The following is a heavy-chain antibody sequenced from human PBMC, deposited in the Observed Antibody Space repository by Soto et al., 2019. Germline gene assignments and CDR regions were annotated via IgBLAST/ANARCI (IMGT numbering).Heavy chain of an antibody. D-gene: IGHD6-13*01. CDR3: VKDESINWYSGHFRH. V-gene: IGHV3-9*01. CDR1: GFTFDDYA. J-gene: IGHJ1*01. CDR2: INWDSGSI. Sequence: EVQLVESGGGLVQPGRSLRLSCAASGFTFDDYAMHWVRQVPGKGLGRVSGINWDSGSIGFGDSGKGRFAISRDNAKNSLHLQMNSLSAEDTAFYYCVKDESINWYSGHFRHWGQGTLVTVSS.